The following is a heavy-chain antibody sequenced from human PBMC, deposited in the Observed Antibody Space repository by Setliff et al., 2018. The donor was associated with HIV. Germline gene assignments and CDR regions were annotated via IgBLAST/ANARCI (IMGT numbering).Heavy chain of an antibody. V-gene: IGHV3-7*01. CDR1: GFTFSSYW. J-gene: IGHJ4*02. D-gene: IGHD3-22*01. CDR2: IKQDESDK. Sequence: GSLRLSCAGSGFTFSSYWMSWVRQAPGKGLEWVANIKQDESDKDYAGSVKGRFTISRDNSKNTLYLQMNRLRAEDTAVYYCAKDGTDYSDSSGYYFDYWGQGTLVTVSS. CDR3: AKDGTDYSDSSGYYFDY.